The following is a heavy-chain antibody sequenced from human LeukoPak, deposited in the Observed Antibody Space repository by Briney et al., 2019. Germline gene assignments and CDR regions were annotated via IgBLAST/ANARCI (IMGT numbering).Heavy chain of an antibody. D-gene: IGHD3-22*01. J-gene: IGHJ3*02. Sequence: GGSLRLSCAASGFTFSTYSMKWVRQAPGKGLECVSYISYSSSPIYYADSVKGRFTISRDNSKNTLYLQMNSLRAEDTAVYYCAREVPDYYDSPFDIWGQGTMVTVSS. CDR2: ISYSSSPI. V-gene: IGHV3-48*01. CDR3: AREVPDYYDSPFDI. CDR1: GFTFSTYS.